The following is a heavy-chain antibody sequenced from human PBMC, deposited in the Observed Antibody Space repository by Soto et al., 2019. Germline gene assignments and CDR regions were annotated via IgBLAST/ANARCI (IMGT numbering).Heavy chain of an antibody. J-gene: IGHJ5*02. V-gene: IGHV3-21*01. CDR1: GFTFSSYS. Sequence: GGSLRLSCAASGFTFSSYSMNWVRQAPGKGLEWVSSISSSSSYIYYADSVKGRFTISRDNAKNSLYLQMNSLRAEDTAVYCCARDFGRGNSSLNWFDPWGQGTLVTVSS. CDR3: ARDFGRGNSSLNWFDP. CDR2: ISSSSSYI. D-gene: IGHD6-6*01.